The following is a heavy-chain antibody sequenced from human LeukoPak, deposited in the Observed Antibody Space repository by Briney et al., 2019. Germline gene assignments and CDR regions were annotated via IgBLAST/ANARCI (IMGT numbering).Heavy chain of an antibody. V-gene: IGHV6-1*01. CDR2: TYYRSKWHY. CDR3: AGYSYGVRPS. CDR1: GDSVSSNSSA. Sequence: SQTLSLTCVISGDSVSSNSSAWNWIRQSPSRGLEWLGRTYYRSKWHYDYAVSVKSRITINPDTSKNQFSLHLDSVTPEDTAVYYCAGYSYGVRPSWGQGTLVSVSS. J-gene: IGHJ5*02. D-gene: IGHD5-18*01.